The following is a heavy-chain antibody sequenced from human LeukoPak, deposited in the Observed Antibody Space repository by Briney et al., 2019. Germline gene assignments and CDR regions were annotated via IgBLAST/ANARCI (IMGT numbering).Heavy chain of an antibody. Sequence: GGSLRLSCAASGFTFSSYAMHWVRQASGKGLEWVTLISYDGYNKNYADSVKGRFTISRDNSKNTLYLQMNSLRADDTAVYYCAKAGSSGSFDSWGQGTLVTVSS. CDR1: GFTFSSYA. V-gene: IGHV3-30*18. J-gene: IGHJ4*02. CDR3: AKAGSSGSFDS. D-gene: IGHD6-19*01. CDR2: ISYDGYNK.